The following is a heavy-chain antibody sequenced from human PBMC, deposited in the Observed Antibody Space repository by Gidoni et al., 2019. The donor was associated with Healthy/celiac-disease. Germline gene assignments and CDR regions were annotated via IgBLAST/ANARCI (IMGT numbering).Heavy chain of an antibody. CDR2: IIPILGIA. CDR3: ARAVRGSSWSEVPYNWFDP. J-gene: IGHJ5*02. D-gene: IGHD6-13*01. Sequence: QVQLVQSGAEVKKPGSSVKVSCKASGGTFSSYAISWVRQAPGQGLEWMGRIIPILGIANYAQKFQGRVTITADKSTSTAYMELSSLRSEDTAVYYCARAVRGSSWSEVPYNWFDPWGQGTLVTVSS. V-gene: IGHV1-69*04. CDR1: GGTFSSYA.